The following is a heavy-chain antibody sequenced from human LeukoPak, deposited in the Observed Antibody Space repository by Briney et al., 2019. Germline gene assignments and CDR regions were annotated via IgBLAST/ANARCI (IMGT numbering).Heavy chain of an antibody. D-gene: IGHD1-26*01. V-gene: IGHV5-51*01. CDR3: ARTRGEVGATDAFDI. CDR2: IYPGDSDT. CDR1: GYSFTSYW. Sequence: GESLKISCKGSGYSFTSYWIGWVRQMPGKGLEWMGIIYPGDSDTRYSPSFQGQVTISADKSISTAYLQWSSLKASDTAMYYCARTRGEVGATDAFDIWGQGTMVTVSS. J-gene: IGHJ3*02.